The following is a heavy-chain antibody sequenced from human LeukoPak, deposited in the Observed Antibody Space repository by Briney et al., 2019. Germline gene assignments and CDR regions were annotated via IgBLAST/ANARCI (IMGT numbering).Heavy chain of an antibody. CDR2: IYHSGST. Sequence: ASETLSLTCTVSGYSISSGYYWGWIRQPPGKGLEWIGSIYHSGSTYYNPSLKSRVTISVGTSKNQFSLKLSSVTAADTAVYYCARVGWELLCDYWGQGTLVTVSS. D-gene: IGHD1-26*01. CDR3: ARVGWELLCDY. V-gene: IGHV4-38-2*02. CDR1: GYSISSGYY. J-gene: IGHJ4*02.